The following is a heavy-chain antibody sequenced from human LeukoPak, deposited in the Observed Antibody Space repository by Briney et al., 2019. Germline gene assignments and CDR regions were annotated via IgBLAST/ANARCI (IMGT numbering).Heavy chain of an antibody. J-gene: IGHJ6*02. CDR3: ARPLSGNYYYGMDV. V-gene: IGHV5-51*01. CDR2: IYPGDSDT. D-gene: IGHD1-26*01. CDR1: GYSFITYW. Sequence: GESLKISCKGSGYSFITYWIDWVRQMPGKGLEWMGIIYPGDSDTRYSPSFQGQVTISADKSINTAYLQWSSLKASDTAIYYCARPLSGNYYYGMDVWGQGTTVTVSS.